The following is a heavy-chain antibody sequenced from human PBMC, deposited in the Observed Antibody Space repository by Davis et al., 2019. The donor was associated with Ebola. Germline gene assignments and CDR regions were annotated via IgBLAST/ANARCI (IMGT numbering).Heavy chain of an antibody. V-gene: IGHV3-21*01. CDR1: GFTFSSYS. D-gene: IGHD6-19*01. CDR2: ISSSSSYI. Sequence: PGGSLRLSCAASGFTFSSYSMNWVRQAPGKGLEWVSSISSSSSYIYYADSVKGRFTISRDNAKNSLYLQMNSLRAEDTAVYYCARDLRLAVAGIRIDYWGQGTLVTVSS. J-gene: IGHJ4*02. CDR3: ARDLRLAVAGIRIDY.